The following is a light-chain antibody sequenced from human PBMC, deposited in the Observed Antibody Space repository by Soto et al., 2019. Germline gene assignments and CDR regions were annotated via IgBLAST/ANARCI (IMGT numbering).Light chain of an antibody. CDR1: QSISSW. V-gene: IGKV1-5*03. Sequence: DIQMTQSPSTLSASVGDRVTITCRASQSISSWLAWYQQKPGKAPKVLIYKASTLESGAPSRFSGSGSGTESTLTISSLQPDDVATYYCQQHNSYWTFGQGTKVEIK. J-gene: IGKJ1*01. CDR2: KAS. CDR3: QQHNSYWT.